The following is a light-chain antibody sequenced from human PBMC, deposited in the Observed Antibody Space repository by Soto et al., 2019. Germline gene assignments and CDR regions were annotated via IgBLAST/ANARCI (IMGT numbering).Light chain of an antibody. CDR1: SGHSSYA. CDR2: LNSDGSH. J-gene: IGLJ3*02. CDR3: QTRGTGIV. Sequence: QLVLTQSPSASASLGASVKLTCTLSSGHSSYAIAWHQQQPEKGPRYLMKLNSDGSHSKGDGIPDRFSGSSSGAERYLTISSLQSEDEADYYCQTRGTGIVFGGGTKLTVL. V-gene: IGLV4-69*01.